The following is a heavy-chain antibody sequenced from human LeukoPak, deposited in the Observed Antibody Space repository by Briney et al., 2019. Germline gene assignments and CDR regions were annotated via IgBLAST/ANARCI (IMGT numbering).Heavy chain of an antibody. CDR3: ASAKLRGNNWFDP. CDR2: IFYSGST. D-gene: IGHD3-16*01. V-gene: IGHV4-59*08. Sequence: KPSETLSLTCSVSGGSIRSYYWSWIRQPPGEGLEWIAYIFYSGSTYYNPSLKSRVTISVDTSKNQFSLKLSSVTAADTAVYYCASAKLRGNNWFDPWGHGTLVTVSS. J-gene: IGHJ5*02. CDR1: GGSIRSYY.